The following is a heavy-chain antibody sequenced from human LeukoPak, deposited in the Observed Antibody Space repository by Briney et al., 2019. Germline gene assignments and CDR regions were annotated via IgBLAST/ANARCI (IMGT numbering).Heavy chain of an antibody. CDR2: ISSSSSYI. J-gene: IGHJ4*02. V-gene: IGHV3-21*01. Sequence: PGGSLRLSCAASGFTFSSYSMNWVRQAPGKGLEWASSISSSSSYIYYADSVKGRFTISRDNAKNSLYLQMNSLRAEDTAVYYCARDLRAYCGGDCYLFDYWGQGTLVTVSS. CDR3: ARDLRAYCGGDCYLFDY. D-gene: IGHD2-21*01. CDR1: GFTFSSYS.